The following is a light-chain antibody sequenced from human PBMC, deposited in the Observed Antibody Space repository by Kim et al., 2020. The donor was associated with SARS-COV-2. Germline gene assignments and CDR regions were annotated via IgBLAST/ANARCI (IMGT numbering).Light chain of an antibody. CDR2: WAS. Sequence: DIVMTQSPDSLGVSLGERATIYCKSSQTVLSSSNNKNHIGWYQQKAGQPPKLLFYWASTRHYGVPDRFSGSGSGTDFTLTISSLQAEDVAVYYCHQYYRGHSFGPGTKVDIK. CDR3: HQYYRGHS. V-gene: IGKV4-1*01. CDR1: QTVLSSSNNKNH. J-gene: IGKJ3*01.